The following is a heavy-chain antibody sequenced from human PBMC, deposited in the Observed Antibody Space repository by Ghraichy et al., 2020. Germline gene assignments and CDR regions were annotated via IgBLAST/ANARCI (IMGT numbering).Heavy chain of an antibody. CDR2: IIPIFGTA. Sequence: SVKVSCKASGGTFSSYAISWVRQAPGQGLEWMGGIIPIFGTANYAQKFQGRVTITTDESTSTAYMELSSLRSEDTAVYYCARGVGRYYYDSSGYPLEYGMDVWGQGTTVTVSS. V-gene: IGHV1-69*05. CDR3: ARGVGRYYYDSSGYPLEYGMDV. D-gene: IGHD3-22*01. J-gene: IGHJ6*02. CDR1: GGTFSSYA.